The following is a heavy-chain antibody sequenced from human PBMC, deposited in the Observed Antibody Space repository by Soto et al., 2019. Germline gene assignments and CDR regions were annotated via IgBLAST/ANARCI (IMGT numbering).Heavy chain of an antibody. CDR2: IYYSGST. J-gene: IGHJ3*02. CDR1: GGSISSGGYY. V-gene: IGHV4-31*02. Sequence: SETLSLTCTVSGGSISSGGYYWSWIRQHPGKGLEWIGYIYYSGSTYYNPSLKSRVTISVDTSKNQFSLKLSSVTAADTAVYYCARGTYYYDSSGYLAIWGQGTMVPVSS. D-gene: IGHD3-22*01. CDR3: ARGTYYYDSSGYLAI.